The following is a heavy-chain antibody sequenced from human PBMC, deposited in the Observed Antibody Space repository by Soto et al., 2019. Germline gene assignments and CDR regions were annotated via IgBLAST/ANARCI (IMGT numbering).Heavy chain of an antibody. CDR2: ISSSSSYI. CDR3: ARVASARSY. Sequence: EVQLVESGGGLVKPGGSLRLSCAASGFTFSSYSMNWVRQAPGKGLEWVSSISSSSSYISYADSVKGRFTISRDNAKNSLYLQMNSLRAEDTAVYYCARVASARSYWGQGTLVTVSS. D-gene: IGHD6-13*01. V-gene: IGHV3-21*01. CDR1: GFTFSSYS. J-gene: IGHJ4*02.